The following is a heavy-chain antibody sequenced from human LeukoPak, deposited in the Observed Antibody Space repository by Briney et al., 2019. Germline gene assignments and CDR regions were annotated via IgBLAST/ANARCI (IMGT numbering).Heavy chain of an antibody. D-gene: IGHD6-6*01. CDR3: AKDLGYSSSYNITLLDY. CDR2: VWYDGSNK. Sequence: GGTLRLSCAASGFTFSSYGMTWVRQAPGKGLEWVAFVWYDGSNKYYADSVKGRFTISRDNSKNTLYLQMNSLRAEDTAVYYCAKDLGYSSSYNITLLDYWGQGTLVTVSS. V-gene: IGHV3-30*02. J-gene: IGHJ4*02. CDR1: GFTFSSYG.